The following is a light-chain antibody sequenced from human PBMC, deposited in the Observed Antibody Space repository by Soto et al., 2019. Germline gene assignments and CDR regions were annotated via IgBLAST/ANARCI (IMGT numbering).Light chain of an antibody. V-gene: IGLV2-14*03. J-gene: IGLJ1*01. CDR3: SSYTSSSTPYV. CDR2: DVT. CDR1: SSEVGNDNY. Sequence: QSVLTQPASVSGSPGQSITISCTGTSSEVGNDNYVSWYQHNPGRAPKVMICDVTNRPSGVSNRFSGSKSGNTASLTISGLQAEDEADYYCSSYTSSSTPYVFGTGTKVTVL.